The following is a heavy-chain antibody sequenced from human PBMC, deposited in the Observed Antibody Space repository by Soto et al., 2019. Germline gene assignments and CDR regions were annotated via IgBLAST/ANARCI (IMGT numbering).Heavy chain of an antibody. CDR2: ISYSEIT. CDR3: EREWEYGGNCFDFDI. CDR1: GGSISSYY. V-gene: IGHV4-59*01. J-gene: IGHJ3*02. D-gene: IGHD4-17*01. Sequence: SETLSLTCTVSGGSISSYYWSWIRQPPGKGLEWIGYISYSEITNYNPSLASRVTISMDTSKKHFSLELRSVTAADTAVYYCEREWEYGGNCFDFDIWGPGTLVTVSS.